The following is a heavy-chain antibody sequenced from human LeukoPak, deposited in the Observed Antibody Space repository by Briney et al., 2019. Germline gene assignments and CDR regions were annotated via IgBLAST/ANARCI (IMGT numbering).Heavy chain of an antibody. V-gene: IGHV1-2*06. Sequence: ASVKVSCKASGYTFTSYYMHWVRQAPGQGLEWMGRISPNSGGTNYAQKFQGRVTMTRDTSISTAYMELSRLRSDDTAVYYCASAYDSTGYYYNYWGQGTLVTVSS. J-gene: IGHJ4*02. CDR2: ISPNSGGT. CDR3: ASAYDSTGYYYNY. CDR1: GYTFTSYY. D-gene: IGHD3-22*01.